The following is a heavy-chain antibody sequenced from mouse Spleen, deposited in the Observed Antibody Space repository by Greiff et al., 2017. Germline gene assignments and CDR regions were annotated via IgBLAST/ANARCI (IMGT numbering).Heavy chain of an antibody. D-gene: IGHD2-5*01. Sequence: VQLQQSGTVLARPGASVKMSCKASGYSFTSYWMHWVKQRPGQGLEWIGAIYPGNSDTSYNQKFKGKAKLTAVTSASTAYMELSSLTNEDSAVYYCTRVEGLYSNYAWFAYWGQGTLVTVSA. J-gene: IGHJ3*01. CDR3: TRVEGLYSNYAWFAY. V-gene: IGHV1-5*01. CDR2: IYPGNSDT. CDR1: GYSFTSYW.